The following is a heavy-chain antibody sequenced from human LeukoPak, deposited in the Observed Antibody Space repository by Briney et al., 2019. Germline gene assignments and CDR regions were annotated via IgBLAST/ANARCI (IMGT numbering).Heavy chain of an antibody. V-gene: IGHV4-38-2*01. CDR1: GHSISTGYY. Sequence: SETLSLTCAVSGHSISTGYYWGWIRQPPGKGLEWIGSKSHNRGTYYNPSLKSRVTISMDTSKNQISLRLTSVTAADTAVYYWARGRGLTGYYSPLKWGQGTLVTVSS. J-gene: IGHJ4*02. D-gene: IGHD3-9*01. CDR3: ARGRGLTGYYSPLK. CDR2: KSHNRGT.